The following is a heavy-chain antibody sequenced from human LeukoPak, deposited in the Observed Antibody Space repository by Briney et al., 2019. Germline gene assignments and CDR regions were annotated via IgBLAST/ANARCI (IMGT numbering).Heavy chain of an antibody. CDR2: ISWNSGSI. V-gene: IGHV3-9*01. J-gene: IGHJ4*02. CDR3: AKGGNSKPFDY. CDR1: GFTFDDYA. D-gene: IGHD4-23*01. Sequence: GGSLRLSCAASGFTFDDYAMHWVRQAPGKGLEWGSGISWNSGSIGYADSVKGRFTISRDNAKNSLYLQMNSLRAEDTALYYCAKGGNSKPFDYWGQGTLVTVSS.